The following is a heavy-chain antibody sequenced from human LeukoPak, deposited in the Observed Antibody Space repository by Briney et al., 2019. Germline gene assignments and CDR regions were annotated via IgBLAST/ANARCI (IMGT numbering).Heavy chain of an antibody. V-gene: IGHV4-34*01. CDR2: INHSGST. J-gene: IGHJ5*02. D-gene: IGHD6-13*01. CDR1: GGSFSGYY. CDR3: AREAGSYSGSWYSRRGNWFDP. Sequence: SETLSLTCAVYGGSFSGYYWSWIRQPPGKGLEWIGEINHSGSTNYNPSLKSRVTISVDTSKNQFSLKLSSVTAADTAVYYCAREAGSYSGSWYSRRGNWFDPWGQGTLVTVSS.